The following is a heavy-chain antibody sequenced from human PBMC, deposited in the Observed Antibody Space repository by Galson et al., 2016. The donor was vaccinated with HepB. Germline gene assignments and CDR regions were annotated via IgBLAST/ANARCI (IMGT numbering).Heavy chain of an antibody. Sequence: SVKVSCKASGYSFTNYAIHWVRQAPRHGLEWMGWINTGNGNIKCSQKFQDRVTITRDTSATTAYMELSSLRSEDTSVYYCARSGIIRVNWFDPWGQGTLVIVSS. CDR1: GYSFTNYA. J-gene: IGHJ5*02. CDR2: INTGNGNI. CDR3: ARSGIIRVNWFDP. V-gene: IGHV1-3*04. D-gene: IGHD3-10*01.